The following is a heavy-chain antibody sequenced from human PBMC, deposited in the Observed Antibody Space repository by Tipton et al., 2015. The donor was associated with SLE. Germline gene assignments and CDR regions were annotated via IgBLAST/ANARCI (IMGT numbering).Heavy chain of an antibody. J-gene: IGHJ4*02. D-gene: IGHD2-8*02. V-gene: IGHV4-59*08. CDR2: IYYSGST. Sequence: GLVKPSETLSLTCTVSGGSISSHYWSWIRQPPGKGLEWIGYIYYSGSTYCNPSLKSRVTISVDTSKNQFPLKLSSVTAADTAVYYCARQGYCTGGVCYGGYFDYWGQGTLVTVSS. CDR3: ARQGYCTGGVCYGGYFDY. CDR1: GGSISSHY.